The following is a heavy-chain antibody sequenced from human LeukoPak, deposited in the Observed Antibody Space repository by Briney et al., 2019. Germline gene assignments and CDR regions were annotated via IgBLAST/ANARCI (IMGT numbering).Heavy chain of an antibody. V-gene: IGHV3-30-3*01. CDR1: GFTFSSYA. CDR2: ISYDGSNK. D-gene: IGHD3-3*01. Sequence: GGSLRLSCAASGFTFSSYAMHWVRQAPGKGLEWVAVISYDGSNKYYADSVKGRFTISRDNSKNTLYLQMNSLRAEDTAVYYCARDGPRTGFWSGYYTGIGAYFDYWGQGTLVTVSS. J-gene: IGHJ4*02. CDR3: ARDGPRTGFWSGYYTGIGAYFDY.